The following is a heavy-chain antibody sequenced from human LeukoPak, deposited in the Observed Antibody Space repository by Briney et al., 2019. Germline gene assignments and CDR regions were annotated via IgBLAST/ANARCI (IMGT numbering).Heavy chain of an antibody. CDR3: ARIGYDSSGYYFSEDY. Sequence: ETLSLTCTVSGGSISSYYWSWIRQPPGKGLEWIGYIYYSGSTNYSPSLKSRVTISLGTSKNQFSLKLSSVTAADTAVYYCARIGYDSSGYYFSEDYWGQGTLVTVSS. CDR1: GGSISSYY. J-gene: IGHJ4*02. CDR2: IYYSGST. V-gene: IGHV4-59*08. D-gene: IGHD3-22*01.